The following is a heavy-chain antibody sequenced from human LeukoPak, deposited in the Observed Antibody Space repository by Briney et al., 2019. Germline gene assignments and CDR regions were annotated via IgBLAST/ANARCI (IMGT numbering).Heavy chain of an antibody. CDR1: GFTFSSYG. CDR3: ARGYGYCYFDL. J-gene: IGHJ2*01. CDR2: IWYDGSNK. D-gene: IGHD4-17*01. V-gene: IGHV3-33*01. Sequence: GGSLRLSCAASGFTFSSYGMHWVRQAPGKGLEWVAVIWYDGSNKYYADSVKGRFTISRDNSKNTLYLQMNSLRAEDTAVYYCARGYGYCYFDLWGRGTLVTVSS.